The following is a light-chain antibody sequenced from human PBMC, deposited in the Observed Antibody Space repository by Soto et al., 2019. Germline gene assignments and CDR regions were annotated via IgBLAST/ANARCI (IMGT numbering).Light chain of an antibody. CDR2: GAS. J-gene: IGKJ1*01. CDR3: QQYGSSPKT. CDR1: QSVSSNY. V-gene: IGKV3-20*01. Sequence: EIVLTQSPDTLSLSPGERATLSCRAGQSVSSNYLAWYQQKPGQAPRLLIFGASSRATGIPDRFSGSGSGTDFTLTISRLEPEDFAVYYCQQYGSSPKTFGQGTKV.